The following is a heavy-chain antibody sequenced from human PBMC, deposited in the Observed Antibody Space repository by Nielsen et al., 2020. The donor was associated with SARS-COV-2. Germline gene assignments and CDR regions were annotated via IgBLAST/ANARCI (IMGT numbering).Heavy chain of an antibody. Sequence: GESLKISCAASGFTFSSYAMSWVRQAPGTGLEWVSAISSSGGSTNYADSVKGRFTISRDNAKNSLYLQMNSLRAEDTAVYYCASRWLQYFDYWGQGTLVTVSS. D-gene: IGHD5-24*01. CDR3: ASRWLQYFDY. CDR1: GFTFSSYA. J-gene: IGHJ4*02. CDR2: ISSSGGST. V-gene: IGHV3-23*01.